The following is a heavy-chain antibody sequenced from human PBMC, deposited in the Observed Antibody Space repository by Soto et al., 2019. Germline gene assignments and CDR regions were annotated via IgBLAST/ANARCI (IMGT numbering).Heavy chain of an antibody. CDR2: IYYSGST. CDR1: GGSISSSSYY. CDR3: ARLVGQQLSTSPIDY. V-gene: IGHV4-39*01. Sequence: SETLSLTCTVSGGSISSSSYYWGWIRQPPGKGLEWIGSIYYSGSTYYNPSLKSRVTISVDTSKNQFSLKLSSVTAADTAVYYCARLVGQQLSTSPIDYWGQGTLVTVSS. J-gene: IGHJ4*02. D-gene: IGHD6-13*01.